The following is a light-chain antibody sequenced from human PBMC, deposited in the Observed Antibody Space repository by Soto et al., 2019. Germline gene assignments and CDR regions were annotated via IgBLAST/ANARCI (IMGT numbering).Light chain of an antibody. J-gene: IGKJ1*01. CDR2: AAS. Sequence: DIQMTQSPSSLSASVGDRVTITCRASQSISSYLNWYQQKPGKAPKLLIYAASSLQSGVPSRFSGSGSGTDFTLTISSLQPEDFATYYCQQSYSTHWTFGQVTKVEIK. V-gene: IGKV1-39*01. CDR3: QQSYSTHWT. CDR1: QSISSY.